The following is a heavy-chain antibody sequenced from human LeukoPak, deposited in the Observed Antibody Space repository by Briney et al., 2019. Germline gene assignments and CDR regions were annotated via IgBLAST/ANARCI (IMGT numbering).Heavy chain of an antibody. Sequence: KPGGSLRLSCTASGFTFSDAWMNWVRQAPGKGLEWVGRIRSKTDGGTTDYAAPVKGRLTVSREDSKNTLYLQMNSLINEDTAVYYCTTRISPIWGQGTVVTVSS. CDR2: IRSKTDGGTT. CDR3: TTRISPI. CDR1: GFTFSDAW. J-gene: IGHJ3*02. D-gene: IGHD3-10*01. V-gene: IGHV3-15*01.